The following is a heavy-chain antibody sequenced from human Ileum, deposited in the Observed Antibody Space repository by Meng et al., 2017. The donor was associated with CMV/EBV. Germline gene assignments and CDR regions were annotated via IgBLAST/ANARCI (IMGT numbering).Heavy chain of an antibody. V-gene: IGHV1-2*06. D-gene: IGHD7-27*01. CDR2: ISAYSGAT. CDR1: GFTFTVYY. CDR3: ARYGDRIRLWGPS. Sequence: CQTSGFTFTVYYMHWVRQAPGQGLGWMGRISAYSGATNYAQKFQGRVTITRDTSTSTAYLELSRLTSDDTAVYLCARYGDRIRLWGPSWGQGTLVTVSS. J-gene: IGHJ5*02.